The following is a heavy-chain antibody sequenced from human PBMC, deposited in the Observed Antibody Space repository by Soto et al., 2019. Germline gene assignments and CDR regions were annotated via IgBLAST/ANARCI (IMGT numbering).Heavy chain of an antibody. V-gene: IGHV1-69*05. CDR2: IIPIFGTA. Sequence: SVKVSCKASGGTFSTYTITWVRQAPGQGLEWMGGIIPIFGTANYAQKFQGRVTMTRNTSISTAYMELSSLRSEDTAVYYCARTLYGDNVDYWGQGTLVTVSS. CDR3: ARTLYGDNVDY. CDR1: GGTFSTYT. J-gene: IGHJ4*02. D-gene: IGHD4-17*01.